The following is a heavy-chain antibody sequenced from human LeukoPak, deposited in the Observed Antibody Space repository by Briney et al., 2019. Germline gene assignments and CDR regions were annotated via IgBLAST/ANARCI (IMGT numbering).Heavy chain of an antibody. J-gene: IGHJ4*02. Sequence: GRSLRLSCAASGYTFTSYAMHWVRQAPGQRLEWMGWINAGNGNTKYSQKFQGRVTITRDTSASTAYMELSSLRSEDTAVYYCARVEMTSDPGEFDYWGQGTLVTVSS. CDR3: ARVEMTSDPGEFDY. CDR1: GYTFTSYA. D-gene: IGHD5-24*01. V-gene: IGHV1-3*01. CDR2: INAGNGNT.